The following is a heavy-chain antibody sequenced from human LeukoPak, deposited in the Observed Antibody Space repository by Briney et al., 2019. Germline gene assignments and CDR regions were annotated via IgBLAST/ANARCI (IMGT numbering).Heavy chain of an antibody. CDR2: ISSSGIST. CDR1: GFTFRSHA. J-gene: IGHJ5*02. CDR3: TRDSGTYNWFDP. V-gene: IGHV3-23*01. D-gene: IGHD1-26*01. Sequence: GGSLRLSCAASGFTFRSHAMSWVRQAPGKGLEWVSAISSSGISTYYADAVKGRFTISRDDSINTAYLQMKSLKTEDTALYYCTRDSGTYNWFDPWGQGTLVTVSS.